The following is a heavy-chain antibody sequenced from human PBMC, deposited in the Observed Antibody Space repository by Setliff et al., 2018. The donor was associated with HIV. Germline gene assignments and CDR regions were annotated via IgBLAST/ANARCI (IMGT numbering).Heavy chain of an antibody. Sequence: PGGSLRLSCVASGFTFNSYWMYWGRQAPGKGPVCVSRVNNDGTDTIYADSVKGRFTISRDNAKSTVYLQMGSLSADDTAVYYCARGGFNHAFDIWGQGTMVTVSS. D-gene: IGHD2-15*01. CDR1: GFTFNSYW. J-gene: IGHJ3*02. V-gene: IGHV3-74*01. CDR3: ARGGFNHAFDI. CDR2: VNNDGTDT.